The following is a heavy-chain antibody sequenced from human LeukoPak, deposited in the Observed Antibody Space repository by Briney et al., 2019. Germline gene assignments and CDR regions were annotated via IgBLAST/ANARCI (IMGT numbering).Heavy chain of an antibody. CDR1: GFTFSSYA. CDR3: AKAPHSSSWYGVYFDY. J-gene: IGHJ4*02. D-gene: IGHD6-13*01. Sequence: GGSLRLSCAASGFTFSSYAMSWVRQAPGKGLEWVSALSGSGGSTYYADPVKGRFTISRDNSRNTLYLQMNSLRAEDTAVYYCAKAPHSSSWYGVYFDYWGQGTLVTVSS. V-gene: IGHV3-23*01. CDR2: LSGSGGST.